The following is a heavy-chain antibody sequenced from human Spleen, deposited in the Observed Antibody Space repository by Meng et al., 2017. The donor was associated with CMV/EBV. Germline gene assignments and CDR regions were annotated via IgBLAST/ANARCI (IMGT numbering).Heavy chain of an antibody. Sequence: SGYSFNACYLHCGRPAPGQGLELLGWINPNHGGTKYAQKFQGLVTITRDKSVTTAFMELSSLRSDDTAVYYCARVLGYCTGGSCWYDFWGQGTLVTVSS. D-gene: IGHD2-15*01. CDR1: GYSFNACY. J-gene: IGHJ4*02. CDR3: ARVLGYCTGGSCWYDF. CDR2: INPNHGGT. V-gene: IGHV1-2*02.